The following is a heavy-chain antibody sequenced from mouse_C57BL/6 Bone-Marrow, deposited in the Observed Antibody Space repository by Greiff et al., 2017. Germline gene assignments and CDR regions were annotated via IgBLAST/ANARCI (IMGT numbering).Heavy chain of an antibody. V-gene: IGHV1-54*01. J-gene: IGHJ4*01. CDR3: ARPLDIKIPYYYSMDY. CDR1: GYAFTNYL. Sequence: QVQLKQSGAELVRPGTSVKVSCKASGYAFTNYLIEWVKQRPGQGLEWIGVINPGSGGTKYNEKVKGKATLTADKPSSNAYMQLSSLTSEVSAVYFCARPLDIKIPYYYSMDYWCQGTSVTVSS. D-gene: IGHD1-1*01. CDR2: INPGSGGT.